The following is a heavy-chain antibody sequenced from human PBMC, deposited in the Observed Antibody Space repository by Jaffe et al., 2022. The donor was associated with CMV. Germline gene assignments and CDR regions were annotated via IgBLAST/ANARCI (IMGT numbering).Heavy chain of an antibody. CDR2: ISSSSSYI. D-gene: IGHD5-12*01. J-gene: IGHJ6*02. CDR3: ARDSRGDGYNYYYYYGMDV. CDR1: GFTFSSYS. V-gene: IGHV3-21*01. Sequence: EVQLVESGGGLVKPGGSLRLSCAASGFTFSSYSMNWVRQAPGKGLEWVSSISSSSSYIYYADSVKGRFTISRDNAKNSLYLQMNSLRAEDTAVYYCARDSRGDGYNYYYYYGMDVWGQGTTVTVSS.